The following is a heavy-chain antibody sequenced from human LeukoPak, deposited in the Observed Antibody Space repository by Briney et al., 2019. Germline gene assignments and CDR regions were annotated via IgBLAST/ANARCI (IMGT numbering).Heavy chain of an antibody. D-gene: IGHD3-10*01. CDR1: GYSFTTYG. CDR2: INAGNGNT. V-gene: IGHV1-3*01. J-gene: IGHJ6*02. Sequence: ASVKVSCKASGYSFTTYGIHWVRQAPGQRLEWMGWINAGNGNTKYSQNFQGRFTITRDTSANTAYMELSSLRSEDTAVYYCARASMVRGVSGYYYYYGMDVWGQGTTVTVSS. CDR3: ARASMVRGVSGYYYYYGMDV.